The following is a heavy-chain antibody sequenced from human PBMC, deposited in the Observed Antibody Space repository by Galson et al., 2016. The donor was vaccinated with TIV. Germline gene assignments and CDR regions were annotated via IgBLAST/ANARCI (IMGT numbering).Heavy chain of an antibody. Sequence: LSLTCTVSGYSISSGYYWGWIRQPPGKGLEWIGNIYHTGSTYSNPSLRSRLTMSVDTSKNQFSLILNSVTAADTAVYYCARDCTSTTCHIHYYGMDVWGQGTTVTVSS. CDR2: IYHTGST. J-gene: IGHJ6*02. D-gene: IGHD2-2*02. V-gene: IGHV4-38-2*02. CDR1: GYSISSGYY. CDR3: ARDCTSTTCHIHYYGMDV.